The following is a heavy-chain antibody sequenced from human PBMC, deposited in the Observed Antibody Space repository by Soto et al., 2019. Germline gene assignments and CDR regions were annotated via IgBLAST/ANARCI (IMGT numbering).Heavy chain of an antibody. CDR2: IKSKTDGGTA. CDR1: GFTFTNAW. D-gene: IGHD6-19*01. Sequence: ESGGGLVKPGGSLRLSCAASGFTFTNAWMNWVRQAPGKGLEWVGRIKSKTDGGTADYAAPVKGRFTISRDDSKNTVYLQMNSLKTEDTAVYYCSTDQEYSSGWLLFDYWGQGTLVTVSS. CDR3: STDQEYSSGWLLFDY. V-gene: IGHV3-15*07. J-gene: IGHJ4*02.